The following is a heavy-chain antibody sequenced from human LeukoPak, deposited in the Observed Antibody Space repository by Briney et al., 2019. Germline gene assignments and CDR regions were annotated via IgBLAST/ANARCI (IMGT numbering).Heavy chain of an antibody. J-gene: IGHJ5*02. Sequence: GGSLRLSCAASGFTFSDYYMSWIRQAPGKGLEWVSYISSSGSTIYYADPVKGRFTISRDNAKNSLYLQMNSLRAEDTAVYYCARDDRPESYYDFWSGYWANWFDPWGQGTLVTVSS. CDR1: GFTFSDYY. V-gene: IGHV3-11*01. D-gene: IGHD3-3*01. CDR2: ISSSGSTI. CDR3: ARDDRPESYYDFWSGYWANWFDP.